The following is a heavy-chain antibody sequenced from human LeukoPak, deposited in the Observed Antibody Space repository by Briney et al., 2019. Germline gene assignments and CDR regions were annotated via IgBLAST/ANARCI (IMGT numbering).Heavy chain of an antibody. CDR1: GFTFSSYA. CDR3: AREGNVLLWFGEPRREYYFDY. Sequence: GGSLRLSCAASGFTFSSYAKSWVRQAPGKGLEWVSAISGSGGSTYYADSVKGRFTISRDNSKNTLYLQMNSLRAEDTAVYYCAREGNVLLWFGEPRREYYFDYWGQGTLVTVSS. V-gene: IGHV3-23*01. J-gene: IGHJ4*02. CDR2: ISGSGGST. D-gene: IGHD3-10*01.